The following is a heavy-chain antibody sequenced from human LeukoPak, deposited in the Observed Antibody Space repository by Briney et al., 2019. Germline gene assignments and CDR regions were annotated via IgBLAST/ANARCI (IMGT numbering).Heavy chain of an antibody. Sequence: GGSLRLSCSVSGFTFSNYAMTWVRQAPGKGLEWVSAISGAGGSTYYADSVKGRFTISRDNSKNTLYLQMNGLRAADTAVYYCAKMTGDWLGWPFDFWGHGTLVTVSS. V-gene: IGHV3-23*01. CDR1: GFTFSNYA. CDR2: ISGAGGST. D-gene: IGHD3-9*01. CDR3: AKMTGDWLGWPFDF. J-gene: IGHJ4*01.